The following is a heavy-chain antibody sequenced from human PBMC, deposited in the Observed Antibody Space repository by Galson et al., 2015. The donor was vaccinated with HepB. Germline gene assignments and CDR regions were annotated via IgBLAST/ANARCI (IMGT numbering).Heavy chain of an antibody. J-gene: IGHJ4*02. Sequence: SVKVSCKASGYTFTGYYMHWVRQAPGQGLEWMGWINPNSGGTNYAQKFQGWVTMTRDTSISTAYMELSRLRSDDTAVYYCARGGKLRYFDWPQAQDYWGQGTLVTVSS. CDR1: GYTFTGYY. D-gene: IGHD3-9*01. CDR2: INPNSGGT. V-gene: IGHV1-2*04. CDR3: ARGGKLRYFDWPQAQDY.